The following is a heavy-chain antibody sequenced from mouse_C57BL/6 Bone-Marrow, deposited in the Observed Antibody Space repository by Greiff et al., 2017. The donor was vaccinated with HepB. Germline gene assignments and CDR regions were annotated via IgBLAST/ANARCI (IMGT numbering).Heavy chain of an antibody. V-gene: IGHV5-9*01. CDR2: ISGGGGNT. J-gene: IGHJ3*01. D-gene: IGHD2-4*01. Sequence: EVNVVESGGGLVKPGGSLKLSCAASGFTFSSYTMSWVRQTPEKRLEWVATISGGGGNTYYPDSVKGRFTISRDNAKNTLYLQMSSLRSEDTALYYCARRGYDYDGLSWFAYWGQGTLVTVSA. CDR3: ARRGYDYDGLSWFAY. CDR1: GFTFSSYT.